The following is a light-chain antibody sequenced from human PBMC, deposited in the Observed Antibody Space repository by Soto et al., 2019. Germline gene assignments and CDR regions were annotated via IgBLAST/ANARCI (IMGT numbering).Light chain of an antibody. Sequence: IVLTLSASTLSLSPGERATLSCRARQSVSSYLAWYQQKPGQAPRLLIYDASNRATGIPARFSGSGSGTDFTLTISSLEPEDFAVYYCQQRSNWPITFGQGTLLE. CDR3: QQRSNWPIT. CDR2: DAS. CDR1: QSVSSY. J-gene: IGKJ5*01. V-gene: IGKV3-11*01.